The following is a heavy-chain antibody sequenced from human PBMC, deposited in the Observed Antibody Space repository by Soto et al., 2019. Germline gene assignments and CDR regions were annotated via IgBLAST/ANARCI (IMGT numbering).Heavy chain of an antibody. Sequence: QVQLVQSGAEVKKPASSVKVSCKVSGDTFSRFAFSWVRQAPGQGLEWMGQIVPMLATTEYAQKFQGRVTISADESTSTAYMDLISLRSEDTAIYFCARERAASGGTGRDFDLWGRGTLVTVSS. CDR1: GDTFSRFA. D-gene: IGHD6-13*01. J-gene: IGHJ2*01. CDR3: ARERAASGGTGRDFDL. V-gene: IGHV1-69*01. CDR2: IVPMLATT.